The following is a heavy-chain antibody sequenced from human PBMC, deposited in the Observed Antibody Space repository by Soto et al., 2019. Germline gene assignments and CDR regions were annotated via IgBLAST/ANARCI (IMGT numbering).Heavy chain of an antibody. J-gene: IGHJ4*02. D-gene: IGHD1-1*01. CDR1: GFTFSSYA. V-gene: IGHV3-30-3*01. CDR3: ARDTLEYFDY. Sequence: GGSLRLSCAASGFTFSSYAMHWVRQAPGKGLEWVAVISYDGSNKYYADSVKGRFTISRDNSKNTLYLQMNSLRAEDTAVYYCARDTLEYFDYWGQGTLVTVSS. CDR2: ISYDGSNK.